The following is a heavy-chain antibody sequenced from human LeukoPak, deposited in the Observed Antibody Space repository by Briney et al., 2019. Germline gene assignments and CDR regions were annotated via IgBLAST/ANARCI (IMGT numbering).Heavy chain of an antibody. D-gene: IGHD6-13*01. CDR2: IYSGGST. J-gene: IGHJ4*02. Sequence: GGSLRLSCAASGFTVSSNYMSWVRQAPGKGLEWVSVIYSGGSTYYADSVKGRFTISRDNSKNTLYLQMNSLRAEDTAVYYCARDRSWPSYFDYWGQGTPVTVSS. V-gene: IGHV3-53*01. CDR1: GFTVSSNY. CDR3: ARDRSWPSYFDY.